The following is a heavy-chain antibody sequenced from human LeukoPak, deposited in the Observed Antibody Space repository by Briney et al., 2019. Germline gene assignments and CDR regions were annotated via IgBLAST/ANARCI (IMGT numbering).Heavy chain of an antibody. CDR3: AELGITMIGGV. CDR1: GFTFSSYA. D-gene: IGHD3-10*02. J-gene: IGHJ6*04. Sequence: GGSLRLSCAASGFTFSSYAMSWVRQAPGKGLEWVSAFSGSGGSTYYADSVKGRFTISRDNSKNSLYLQMNSLRAEDTAVYYCAELGITMIGGVWGKGTTVTISS. CDR2: FSGSGGST. V-gene: IGHV3-23*01.